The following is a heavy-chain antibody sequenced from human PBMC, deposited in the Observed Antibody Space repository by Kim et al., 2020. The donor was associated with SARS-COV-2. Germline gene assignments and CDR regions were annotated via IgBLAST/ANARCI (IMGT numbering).Heavy chain of an antibody. J-gene: IGHJ5*02. D-gene: IGHD1-7*01. V-gene: IGHV3-23*01. CDR3: AKEGAGTTDDSNWFDP. Sequence: GGSLRLSCAASGFTFSSYAMSWVRQAPGKGLEWVSAISGSGGSTYYADSVKGRFTISRDNSKNTLYLQMNSLRAEDTAVYYCAKEGAGTTDDSNWFDPWGQGTLVTVSS. CDR1: GFTFSSYA. CDR2: ISGSGGST.